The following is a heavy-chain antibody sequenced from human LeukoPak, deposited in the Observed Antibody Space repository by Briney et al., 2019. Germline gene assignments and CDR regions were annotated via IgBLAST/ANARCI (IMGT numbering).Heavy chain of an antibody. V-gene: IGHV4-34*01. J-gene: IGHJ4*02. D-gene: IGHD3-10*01. Sequence: SETLSLTCAVYGESFSNYYWTWIRQPPGKGLEWIGEINYSGGTNYHPSLKRRVTISLDTSKNQFSLTLTSVTAADTAVYYCVRPSGSSRTLAYWGQGTLVTVSS. CDR1: GESFSNYY. CDR3: VRPSGSSRTLAY. CDR2: INYSGGT.